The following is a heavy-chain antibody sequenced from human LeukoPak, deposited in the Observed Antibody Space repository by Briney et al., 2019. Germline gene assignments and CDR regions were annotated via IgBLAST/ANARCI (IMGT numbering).Heavy chain of an antibody. J-gene: IGHJ4*02. CDR3: APALSLYDYIYFDY. Sequence: PGGSLRLSCAASGFTFSSYTMNWVCQAPGKGLEWVSSISSSGSYIYYADSVKGRFTISRDNTMNSLFLQMNSLRAEDTAVYYCAPALSLYDYIYFDYWGQGTLVTVSS. V-gene: IGHV3-21*01. CDR2: ISSSGSYI. CDR1: GFTFSSYT. D-gene: IGHD5-12*01.